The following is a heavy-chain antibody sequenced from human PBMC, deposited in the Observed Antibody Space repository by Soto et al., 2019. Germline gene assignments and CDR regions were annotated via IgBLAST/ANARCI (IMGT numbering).Heavy chain of an antibody. J-gene: IGHJ4*02. D-gene: IGHD2-2*03. CDR2: IKYSGTT. V-gene: IGHV4-39*07. CDR3: AREGNLGRWIQPLDS. Sequence: SETLSLTCTVSGGSISSRRCHWGWIRQPPGKGLEWIASIKYSGTTFYNPSLKSRVTMSVDTSKNHFSLKLISVTTADTAVYFCAREGNLGRWIQPLDSWGQGTLVTVSS. CDR1: GGSISSRRCH.